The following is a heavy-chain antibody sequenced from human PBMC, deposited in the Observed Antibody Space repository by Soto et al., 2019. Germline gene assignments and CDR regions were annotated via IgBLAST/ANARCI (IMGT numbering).Heavy chain of an antibody. CDR2: ISNNGDTT. D-gene: IGHD3-22*01. V-gene: IGHV3-64D*06. CDR1: GFIFSSYA. J-gene: IGHJ5*02. Sequence: EVQLVESGGGLVQPGGSLRLSCSASGFIFSSYAIHWVRQAPGKGLEYVSVISNNGDTTYYAESVKGRFTISRDNSKNTVYLQMSSLRAEDTAVYYCATPYYYNHWGPGTLVTVSS. CDR3: ATPYYYNH.